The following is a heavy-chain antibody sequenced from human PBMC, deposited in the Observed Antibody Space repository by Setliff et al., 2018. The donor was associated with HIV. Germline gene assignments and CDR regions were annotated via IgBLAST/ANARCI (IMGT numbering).Heavy chain of an antibody. Sequence: SETLSLTCTVSGGSISSGSYYWSWIRQPAGKGLEWIGHIYTSGSTNYNPSLKSRVTISVDTSKNQFSLKLSSVTAADTAVYYCARGAPYGSGRHRWNSWGQGTLVTVSS. CDR1: GGSISSGSYY. D-gene: IGHD3-10*01. CDR3: ARGAPYGSGRHRWNS. V-gene: IGHV4-61*09. J-gene: IGHJ4*02. CDR2: IYTSGST.